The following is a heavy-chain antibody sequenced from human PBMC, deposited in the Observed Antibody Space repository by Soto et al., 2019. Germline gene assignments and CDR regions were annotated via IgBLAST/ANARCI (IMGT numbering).Heavy chain of an antibody. D-gene: IGHD4-17*01. CDR1: VGSISSSSYY. V-gene: IGHV4-39*01. CDR2: IYYSGST. Sequence: SETLSLTCTVSVGSISSSSYYWGWIRQPPGKGLEWIGSIYYSGSTYYNPSLKSRVTISVDTSKNQFSLKLSSVTAADTAVYYCARVSWNDYGDPYFDYWGQGTLVTVSS. CDR3: ARVSWNDYGDPYFDY. J-gene: IGHJ4*02.